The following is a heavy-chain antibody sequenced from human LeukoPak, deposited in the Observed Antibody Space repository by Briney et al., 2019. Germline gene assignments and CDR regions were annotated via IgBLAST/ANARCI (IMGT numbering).Heavy chain of an antibody. CDR2: IYTSGST. CDR3: ARVQWLRYFDY. Sequence: PSETLSLTCTVSGGSISSGSHYWSWIRQPAGKGLEWIGRIYTSGSTNYNPSLKSRVTISVDTSKNQFSLKLSSVTAADTAVYYCARVQWLRYFDYWGQGTLVTVSS. CDR1: GGSISSGSHY. J-gene: IGHJ4*02. D-gene: IGHD6-19*01. V-gene: IGHV4-61*02.